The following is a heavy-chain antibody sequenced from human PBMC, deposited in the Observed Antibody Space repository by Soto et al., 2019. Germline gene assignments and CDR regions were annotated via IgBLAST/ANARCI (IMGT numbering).Heavy chain of an antibody. V-gene: IGHV6-1*01. Sequence: PSQTLSLTCAISGDSVSSNSAAWNWIRQSPSRGLEWLGRTYYRSKWYNDYAVSVKSRITINPDTSKNQFSLQLNSVTPEDTAVYYCARDLRYSYGPSGPDYCDTRPNYYYYYGMDVCGQGATVTVSS. CDR2: TYYRSKWYN. D-gene: IGHD5-18*01. CDR3: ARDLRYSYGPSGPDYCDTRPNYYYYYGMDV. CDR1: GDSVSSNSAA. J-gene: IGHJ6*02.